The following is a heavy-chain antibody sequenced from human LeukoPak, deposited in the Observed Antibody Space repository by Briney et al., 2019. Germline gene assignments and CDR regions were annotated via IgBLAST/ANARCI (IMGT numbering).Heavy chain of an antibody. D-gene: IGHD3-16*01. CDR1: GGSISTYC. CDR3: ARGWGAMIHPPGY. V-gene: IGHV4-59*12. Sequence: SETLSLTCTVSGGSISTYCWSYYSGSTNYNPSLKSRVTISVDTSKNQFSLKLSSVTAADTAVYYCARGWGAMIHPPGYWGQGTLVTVSS. CDR2: YSGST. J-gene: IGHJ4*02.